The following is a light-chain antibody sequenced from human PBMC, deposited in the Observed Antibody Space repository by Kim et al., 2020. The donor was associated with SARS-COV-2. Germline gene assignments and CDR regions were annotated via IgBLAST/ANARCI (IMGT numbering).Light chain of an antibody. V-gene: IGLV3-10*01. CDR2: GDS. J-gene: IGLJ2*01. CDR3: QSADISGNYWV. CDR1: ALPKKF. Sequence: SPGQTARITYSGEALPKKFAYWYQQKSGQAPMLVLYGDSERPSGIPERFSGSSSGTMATLTISGAQIEDEADYFCQSADISGNYWVFGGGTQLTVL.